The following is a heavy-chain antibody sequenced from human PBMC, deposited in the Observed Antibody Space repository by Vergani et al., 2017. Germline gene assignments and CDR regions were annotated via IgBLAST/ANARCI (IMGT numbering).Heavy chain of an antibody. CDR1: GFNFSSYS. Sequence: EVQLVESGGGLVQPGGSLRLSCAASGFNFSSYSMNWVRQAPGKGLEWVSYISSSSSTIYYADSVKGRFTIPRDNAKNSLYLQMNSLRAEDTAVYYCARDIGRNCYYYGMDVWGQGTTVTVSS. J-gene: IGHJ6*02. CDR2: ISSSSSTI. CDR3: ARDIGRNCYYYGMDV. D-gene: IGHD3-10*01. V-gene: IGHV3-48*01.